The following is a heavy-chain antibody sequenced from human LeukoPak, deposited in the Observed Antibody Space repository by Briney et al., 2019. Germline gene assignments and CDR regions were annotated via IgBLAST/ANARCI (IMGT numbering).Heavy chain of an antibody. Sequence: GGSLRLSGAASGFIFSSYWMHWVRQGPGKGLVWVSRINRDGSSTGYADSVKGRFTISRDNAKNTLYLQMNSLRAEDTAVYYCASPDCSGGSCYLGYWGQGTLVTVSS. J-gene: IGHJ4*02. CDR3: ASPDCSGGSCYLGY. V-gene: IGHV3-74*01. CDR1: GFIFSSYW. D-gene: IGHD2-15*01. CDR2: INRDGSST.